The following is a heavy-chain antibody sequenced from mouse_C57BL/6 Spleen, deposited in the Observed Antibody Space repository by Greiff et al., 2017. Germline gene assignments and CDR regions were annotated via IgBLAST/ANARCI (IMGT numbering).Heavy chain of an antibody. Sequence: QVHVKQSGPELVKPGASVKISCKASGYAFSSSWMNWVKQRPGKGLEWIGRLYPGDGDTNYNGKFKGKATLTADQSSSTAYMQLSSLTSEDSAVYFCAREGSYYYGSRGYFDVWGTGTTVTVSS. CDR1: GYAFSSSW. CDR3: AREGSYYYGSRGYFDV. D-gene: IGHD1-1*01. CDR2: LYPGDGDT. J-gene: IGHJ1*03. V-gene: IGHV1-82*01.